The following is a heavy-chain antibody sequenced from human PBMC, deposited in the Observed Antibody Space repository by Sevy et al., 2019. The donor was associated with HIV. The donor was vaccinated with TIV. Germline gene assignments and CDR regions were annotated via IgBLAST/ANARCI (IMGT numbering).Heavy chain of an antibody. CDR1: GGSISSYF. CDR2: IYSSGST. D-gene: IGHD3-22*01. CDR3: ARTPDYYDSSGYPYYYYMDV. Sequence: SETLSLTCTVSGGSISSYFWNWIRQPAGKGLEWIGRIYSSGSTNYNPSLKSRVSMSVDTSKNQFSLKLNSVTAADTAVYYCARTPDYYDSSGYPYYYYMDVRGKGTTVTVSS. J-gene: IGHJ6*03. V-gene: IGHV4-4*07.